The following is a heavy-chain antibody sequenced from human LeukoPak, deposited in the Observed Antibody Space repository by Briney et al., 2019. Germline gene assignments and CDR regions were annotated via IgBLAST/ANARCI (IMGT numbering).Heavy chain of an antibody. CDR3: ARGELRSRITIFGVATRPTYYYMDV. CDR1: GYTFTSYD. D-gene: IGHD3-3*01. J-gene: IGHJ6*03. Sequence: ASVKVSCKASGYTFTSYDINGVRQATGQGLEWVGWMNPNSGNTGYAQKFQGRVTITRNPSISRAYMELSSLRSEDTAVYYCARGELRSRITIFGVATRPTYYYMDVWGKGTTVTVSS. CDR2: MNPNSGNT. V-gene: IGHV1-8*03.